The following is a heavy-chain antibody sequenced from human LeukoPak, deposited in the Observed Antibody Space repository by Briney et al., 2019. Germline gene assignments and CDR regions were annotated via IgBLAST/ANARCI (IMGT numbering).Heavy chain of an antibody. Sequence: SETLSLTCTVSGGSISSYYWSWIRQPPGKGRDWIGYIYYSGSTNYNPSLKSRVTISVDTSKNQFSLKLSSVTAADTAVYYCARRIFGVPYDAFDIWGQGTMVTVSS. J-gene: IGHJ3*02. CDR2: IYYSGST. V-gene: IGHV4-59*01. CDR3: ARRIFGVPYDAFDI. CDR1: GGSISSYY. D-gene: IGHD3-3*01.